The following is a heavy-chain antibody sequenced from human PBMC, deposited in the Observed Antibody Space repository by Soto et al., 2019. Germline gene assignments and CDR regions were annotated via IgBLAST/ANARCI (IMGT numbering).Heavy chain of an antibody. CDR2: IWYDGSIK. CDR3: ARSSPRWAPYYHYYRMDV. Sequence: QVQMVESGGGVVQPGTSLTLSCVGSGFIFSSYGMHWVRQAPGKGLEWVAVIWYDGSIKYYADSVQGRFTISRQNSKNTVYLQMHSLSDEDTAVYYCARSSPRWAPYYHYYRMDVRGQGTTVTVSS. J-gene: IGHJ6*02. CDR1: GFIFSSYG. V-gene: IGHV3-33*01. D-gene: IGHD3-10*01.